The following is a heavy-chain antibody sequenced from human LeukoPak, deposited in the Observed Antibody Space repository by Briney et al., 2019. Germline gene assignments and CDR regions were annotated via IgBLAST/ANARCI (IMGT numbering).Heavy chain of an antibody. V-gene: IGHV3-33*01. Sequence: GGSLRLSCAASGFTFSSYGMHWVRQAPGKGLEWVAVIWYDGSNKYYADSVKGRFTISRDNSKNTLYLQMNSLRAEDTAVYYCARVRSSGEPHLDFWGQGTLVTVSS. CDR2: IWYDGSNK. CDR3: ARVRSSGEPHLDF. J-gene: IGHJ4*02. D-gene: IGHD3-10*01. CDR1: GFTFSSYG.